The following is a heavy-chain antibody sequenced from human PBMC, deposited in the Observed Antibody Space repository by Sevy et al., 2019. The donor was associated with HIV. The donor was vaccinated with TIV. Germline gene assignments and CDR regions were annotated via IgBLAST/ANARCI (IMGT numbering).Heavy chain of an antibody. J-gene: IGHJ6*02. Sequence: SETLSLTCTVSGGSISSSSYYWGWIRQPPGKGLEWIGSIYYSGSTYYNPSLKSRVTISVDTSKNQFSLKLSFVTAADTAVYYCARQNNKNYGDFNNYYYYYGMDVWGQGTTVTVSS. V-gene: IGHV4-39*01. CDR1: GGSISSSSYY. CDR2: IYYSGST. D-gene: IGHD4-17*01. CDR3: ARQNNKNYGDFNNYYYYYGMDV.